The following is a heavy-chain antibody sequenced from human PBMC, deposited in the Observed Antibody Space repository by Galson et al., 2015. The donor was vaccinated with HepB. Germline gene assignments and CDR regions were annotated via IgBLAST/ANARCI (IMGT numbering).Heavy chain of an antibody. J-gene: IGHJ5*02. D-gene: IGHD2-15*01. CDR1: GFTFSSYA. Sequence: SLRLSCAASGFTFSSYAMSWVRQAPGKGLEWVSAISGSGGSTYYADSVKGRFTISRDNSKNTLYLQMNSLRAEDTAVYYCAKTNPSGYCSGGSCYSPASFDPWGQGTLVTVSS. V-gene: IGHV3-23*01. CDR2: ISGSGGST. CDR3: AKTNPSGYCSGGSCYSPASFDP.